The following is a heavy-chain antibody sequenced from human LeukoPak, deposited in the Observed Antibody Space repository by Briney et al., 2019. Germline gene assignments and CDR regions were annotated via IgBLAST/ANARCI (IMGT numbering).Heavy chain of an antibody. CDR1: GFSFSSYV. Sequence: GGSLRLSCAASGFSFSSYVMSWVRQAPGKGLEWVSSVTGTGGSTFYADSVKGRFTISRDNSKNTLNLQMNSLRAEDTAVYYCAPRAGRLGGRIAAAGTQGYSSGWYDDYWGQGTLVTVSS. V-gene: IGHV3-23*01. CDR3: APRAGRLGGRIAAAGTQGYSSGWYDDY. J-gene: IGHJ4*02. CDR2: VTGTGGST. D-gene: IGHD6-19*01.